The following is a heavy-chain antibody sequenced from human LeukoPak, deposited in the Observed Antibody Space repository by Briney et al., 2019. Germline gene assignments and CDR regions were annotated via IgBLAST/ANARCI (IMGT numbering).Heavy chain of an antibody. CDR1: GFTFSSYA. J-gene: IGHJ3*02. Sequence: GGSLRLSCAASGFTFSSYAMHWVRQAPGKGLEWVAVISYDGSNKYYADSVKGRFTISRDNSKNTLYLQMNSLRAEDTAVYYCASLDAFDIWGQGTMVTVSS. V-gene: IGHV3-30-3*01. CDR3: ASLDAFDI. CDR2: ISYDGSNK.